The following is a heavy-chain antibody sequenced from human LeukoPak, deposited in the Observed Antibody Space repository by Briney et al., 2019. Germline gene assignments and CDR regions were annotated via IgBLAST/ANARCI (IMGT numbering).Heavy chain of an antibody. V-gene: IGHV3-74*01. CDR3: ARDRTTVTVFDY. CDR1: GFTFSSYW. J-gene: IGHJ4*02. CDR2: IHSDGSIT. Sequence: GGSLRLSCAASGFTFSSYWMHWVRQAPGKGLVWVSRIHSDGSITSYADSVKGRFTVSRDNAKNTLYLQMNSLRADDTAVYYRARDRTTVTVFDYWGQGTLVTVSS. D-gene: IGHD4-17*01.